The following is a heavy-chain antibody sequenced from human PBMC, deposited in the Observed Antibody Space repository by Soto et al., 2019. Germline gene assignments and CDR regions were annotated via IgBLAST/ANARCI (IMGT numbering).Heavy chain of an antibody. CDR2: IYPGDSDT. V-gene: IGHV5-51*01. Sequence: GESLKISCKGSGYSFTSYWNGWVRQMPGKGLEWMGIIYPGDSDTRYSPSFQGQVTISADKSISTAYLQWSSLKASDTAMYYCARDLLAEDRYGSGSYNYYYGMDVWGQGTTVTVSS. CDR3: ARDLLAEDRYGSGSYNYYYGMDV. D-gene: IGHD3-10*01. CDR1: GYSFTSYW. J-gene: IGHJ6*02.